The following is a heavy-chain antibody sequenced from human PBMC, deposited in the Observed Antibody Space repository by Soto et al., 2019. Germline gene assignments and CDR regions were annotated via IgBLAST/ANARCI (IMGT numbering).Heavy chain of an antibody. CDR3: ARLYCSGGSCYFDY. J-gene: IGHJ4*02. D-gene: IGHD2-15*01. CDR2: IYYSGST. V-gene: IGHV4-31*03. Sequence: SETLSLTCTVSGGSISSGGYYWSWIRQHPGKGLEWIGYIYYSGSTYYNPSLKSRVTISVDTSKNQFSLKLSSVTAADTAVYYCARLYCSGGSCYFDYWGQGTLVTVSS. CDR1: GGSISSGGYY.